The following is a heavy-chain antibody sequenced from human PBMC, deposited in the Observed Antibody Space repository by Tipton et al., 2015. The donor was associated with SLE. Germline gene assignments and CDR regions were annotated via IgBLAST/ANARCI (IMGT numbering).Heavy chain of an antibody. D-gene: IGHD2-2*01. CDR1: GGSISSSSYY. CDR2: IYYSGST. CDR3: AIFPYCSSTSCFSTWFDP. V-gene: IGHV4-39*07. J-gene: IGHJ5*02. Sequence: TLSLTCTVSGGSISSSSYYWGWIRQPPGKGLEWIGSIYYSGSTYYNPSLKSRVTISVDTSKNQFSLKLSSVTAADTAVYYCAIFPYCSSTSCFSTWFDPWGQGTLVTVSS.